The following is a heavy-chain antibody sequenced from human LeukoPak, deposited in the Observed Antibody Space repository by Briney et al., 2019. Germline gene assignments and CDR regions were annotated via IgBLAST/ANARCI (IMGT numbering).Heavy chain of an antibody. D-gene: IGHD6-19*01. CDR2: IKLDGSEK. V-gene: IGHV3-7*01. CDR1: GFTFNGFW. J-gene: IGHJ4*02. CDR3: ARGGWYPDN. Sequence: GSLKLSFAASGFTFNGFWMSWVRPAPGKGPEWVANIKLDGSEKYYVDAVKGRFTISRDNAKNSLYLQMNSLRAEDTAVYHCARGGWYPDNWGQGTLVTVSS.